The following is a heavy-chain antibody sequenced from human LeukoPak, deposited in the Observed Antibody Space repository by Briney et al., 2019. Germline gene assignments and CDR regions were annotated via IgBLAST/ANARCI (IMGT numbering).Heavy chain of an antibody. CDR1: GYTFTGYY. CDR3: ARGGDGYNRFDY. D-gene: IGHD5-24*01. CDR2: IIPNSGGT. Sequence: ASVKVSYEASGYTFTGYYMHWVRQAPGQGLEWMGWIIPNSGGTNYAQKFQDRVTMTRDTSISTAYMELSRLRSDDTAIYYCARGGDGYNRFDYWGQGALVTVSS. V-gene: IGHV1-2*02. J-gene: IGHJ4*02.